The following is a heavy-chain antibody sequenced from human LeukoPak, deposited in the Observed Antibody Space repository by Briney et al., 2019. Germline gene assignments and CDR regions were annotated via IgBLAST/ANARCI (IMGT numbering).Heavy chain of an antibody. CDR3: TKDRAYGQFLWGNDY. J-gene: IGHJ4*02. D-gene: IGHD2-21*01. CDR2: IRNDGSDK. Sequence: PGGSLRLSCAASGFIFSTYGMHWVRQAPGKGLEGVAFIRNDGSDKYYGVSVKGRFTISRDNSKNTMYLQMNSLRPEDTALYYCTKDRAYGQFLWGNDYWGQGILVTVSS. CDR1: GFIFSTYG. V-gene: IGHV3-30*02.